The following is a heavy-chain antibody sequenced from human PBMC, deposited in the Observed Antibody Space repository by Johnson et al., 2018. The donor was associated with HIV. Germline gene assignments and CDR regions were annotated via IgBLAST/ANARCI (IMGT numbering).Heavy chain of an antibody. D-gene: IGHD6-13*01. V-gene: IGHV3-30-3*01. CDR1: GFTFSSYA. J-gene: IGHJ3*02. CDR3: ARVGSSWRRDGAFDI. CDR2: ISYDGSNK. Sequence: VQLLESGGGVVQPGRSLRLSCAASGFTFSSYAMHWVRQAPGKGLEWVAVISYDGSNKYYADSVKGRFTISRDNSKNTLYLQMNSLRAEDTAVYYCARVGSSWRRDGAFDIWGQGTMVTVSS.